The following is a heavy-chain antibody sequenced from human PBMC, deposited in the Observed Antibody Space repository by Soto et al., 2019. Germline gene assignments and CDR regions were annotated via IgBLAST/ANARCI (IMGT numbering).Heavy chain of an antibody. CDR2: VNAGNGNT. Sequence: QVQLVQSGAEVKKPGASVKVSCKASGYTFTSYAMQWVRQAPGQRLEWIGWVNAGNGNTKYSQEFQGRVTITRDTPASTAYMELSSLRSEDTAVYYCARDQCSSASCYEGDFDYWGQGTLVTVSS. CDR3: ARDQCSSASCYEGDFDY. V-gene: IGHV1-3*01. J-gene: IGHJ4*02. D-gene: IGHD2-2*01. CDR1: GYTFTSYA.